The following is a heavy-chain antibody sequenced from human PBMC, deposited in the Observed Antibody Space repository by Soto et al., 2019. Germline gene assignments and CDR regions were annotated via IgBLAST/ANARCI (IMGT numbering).Heavy chain of an antibody. D-gene: IGHD3-22*01. Sequence: QVQLVQSGAEVKKPGSSVKVSCKASGGTFSSYAISWVRQAPGQGLEWMGGIIPIFGTANYAQKFQGRVTITADESTSRAHMELSSLRSEDTAVYYCARGKSSGYYGSGYFEYWGQGTLVTVSS. J-gene: IGHJ4*02. CDR2: IIPIFGTA. V-gene: IGHV1-69*01. CDR3: ARGKSSGYYGSGYFEY. CDR1: GGTFSSYA.